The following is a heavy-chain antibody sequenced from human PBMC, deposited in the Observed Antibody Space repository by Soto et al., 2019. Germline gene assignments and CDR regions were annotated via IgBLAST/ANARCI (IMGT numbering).Heavy chain of an antibody. CDR1: GSTFTSYF. Sequence: ASVKVCCKASGSTFTSYFLHWVRMTPGQGLEWMGIINPSGVSTTYPQKFPGRVTVTRDNSTSRVCRDLRGLTSEDTAVYYCARAQPNTNSGIYAFDIWGQGTMVTVPS. CDR3: ARAQPNTNSGIYAFDI. J-gene: IGHJ3*02. D-gene: IGHD2-15*01. V-gene: IGHV1-46*01. CDR2: INPSGVST.